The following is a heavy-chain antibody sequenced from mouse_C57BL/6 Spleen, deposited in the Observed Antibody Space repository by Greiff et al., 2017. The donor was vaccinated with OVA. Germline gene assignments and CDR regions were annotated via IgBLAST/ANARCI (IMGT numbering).Heavy chain of an antibody. V-gene: IGHV5-6*01. CDR3: ARQVWDYFDY. J-gene: IGHJ2*01. CDR1: GFTFSSYG. Sequence: EVMLVESGGDLVKPGGSLKLSCAASGFTFSSYGMSWVRQTPDKRLEWVATISSGGSYTYYPDSVKGRFTISRDNAKNTLYLQMSSLKSEDTAMYYGARQVWDYFDYWGQGTTLTVSS. CDR2: ISSGGSYT. D-gene: IGHD4-1*01.